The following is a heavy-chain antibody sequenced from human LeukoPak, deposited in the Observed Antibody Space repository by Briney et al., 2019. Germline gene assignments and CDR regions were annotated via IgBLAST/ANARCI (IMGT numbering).Heavy chain of an antibody. CDR2: IKQDGGEK. Sequence: PGGSLRLSCAASGFTFSNYWMNWVRQAPGKGLEWVANIKQDGGEKSYVDSVKGRFTISRDNAKNSLHLQMNSLRAEDTAVYYCASEMGGSERPGFDSFDIWGQGTLVTVSS. D-gene: IGHD3-10*01. J-gene: IGHJ3*02. V-gene: IGHV3-7*01. CDR1: GFTFSNYW. CDR3: ASEMGGSERPGFDSFDI.